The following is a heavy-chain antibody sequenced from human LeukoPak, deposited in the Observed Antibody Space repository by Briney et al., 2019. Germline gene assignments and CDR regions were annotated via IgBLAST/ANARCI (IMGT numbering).Heavy chain of an antibody. Sequence: SETLSLTCAVYGGSFSGYYWSWLRQPPGKGLEWIGEINHSGSTNYNPSLKSRVTISVDTSKNQFSLKLSSVTAADTAVYYCARDQAREEQWLVREYYYYYYMDVWGKGTTVTISS. J-gene: IGHJ6*03. CDR3: ARDQAREEQWLVREYYYYYYMDV. CDR1: GGSFSGYY. V-gene: IGHV4-34*01. D-gene: IGHD6-19*01. CDR2: INHSGST.